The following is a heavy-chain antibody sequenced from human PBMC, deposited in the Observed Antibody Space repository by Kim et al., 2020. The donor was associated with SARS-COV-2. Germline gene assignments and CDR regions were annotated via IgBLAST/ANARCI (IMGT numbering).Heavy chain of an antibody. D-gene: IGHD5-12*01. CDR3: ARVYGYNYFDY. V-gene: IGHV3-72*01. Sequence: GGSLRLSCAASGFTFSDHYMDWVRQAPGKGLEWVGRSRNKANSYTPEYASSVQGRFTISRDDSQNSLYLQMNSLKSEDTAVYYCARVYGYNYFDYWGQGIMVTVSS. J-gene: IGHJ4*02. CDR1: GFTFSDHY. CDR2: SRNKANSYTP.